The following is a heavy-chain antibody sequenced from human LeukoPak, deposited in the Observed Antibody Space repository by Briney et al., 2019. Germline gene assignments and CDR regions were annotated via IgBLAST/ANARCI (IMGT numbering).Heavy chain of an antibody. D-gene: IGHD3-3*01. J-gene: IGHJ4*02. CDR3: ARDRTIFGVVMSFDY. CDR2: ISAYNGNT. V-gene: IGHV1-18*01. CDR1: GYTFTSYG. Sequence: GASVKVSCKASGYTFTSYGISWVRQAPGQGLEWMGWISAYNGNTNYAQKLQGRVTMTTDTSTSTAYMELRSLRSDDTAVYYCARDRTIFGVVMSFDYWGQGTLVTVSS.